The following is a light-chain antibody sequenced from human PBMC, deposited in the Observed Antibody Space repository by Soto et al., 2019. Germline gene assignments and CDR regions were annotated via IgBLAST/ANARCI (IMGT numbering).Light chain of an antibody. CDR2: RAS. V-gene: IGKV1-5*03. CDR1: QSVNTW. Sequence: DIQMTQSPSTLSASVGDRVTITCRASQSVNTWLAWYQQKPGKAPKLLIYRASSLESWVASRFSCSGSGTQFTLTINSLQPDDFATYYCQQYNSYSGGTFGQVTKVDVK. CDR3: QQYNSYSGGT. J-gene: IGKJ1*01.